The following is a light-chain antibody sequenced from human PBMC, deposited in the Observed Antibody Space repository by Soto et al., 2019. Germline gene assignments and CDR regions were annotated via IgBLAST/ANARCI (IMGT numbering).Light chain of an antibody. CDR2: DAS. Sequence: DIQMTPAPSSLYAYVGDEVTITCRASQTISRWLAWYQQKPGRAPKLLIYDASTLESGVPSRFSGSGSETEFTLTISRLQPDDFATYFCHSRAFGQGTRLEIK. J-gene: IGKJ5*01. V-gene: IGKV1-5*01. CDR3: HSRA. CDR1: QTISRW.